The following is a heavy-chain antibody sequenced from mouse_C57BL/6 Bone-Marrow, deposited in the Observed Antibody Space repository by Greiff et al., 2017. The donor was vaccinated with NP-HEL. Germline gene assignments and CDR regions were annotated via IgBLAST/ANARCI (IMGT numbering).Heavy chain of an antibody. CDR3: TTTG. V-gene: IGHV14-4*01. Sequence: LQESGAELVRPGASVKLSCSASGFNIKDDYLLWVKPRPEQGLEGVGWIDPENGDTEYASQFQGKATITADTSSNTAYLQLSSLTSEDTAVYYCTTTGWGQGTLVTVSA. CDR1: GFNIKDDY. CDR2: IDPENGDT. J-gene: IGHJ3*02. D-gene: IGHD4-1*01.